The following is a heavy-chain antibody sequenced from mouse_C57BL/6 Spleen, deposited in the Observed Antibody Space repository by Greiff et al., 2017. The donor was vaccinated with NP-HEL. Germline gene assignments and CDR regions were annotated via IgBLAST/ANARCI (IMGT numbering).Heavy chain of an antibody. CDR1: GFSLSTSGMG. CDR3: ARSYDGYHYFDY. J-gene: IGHJ2*01. CDR2: IYWDDDK. V-gene: IGHV8-12*01. Sequence: QVTLKESGPGILQSSPTLSLTCSFSGFSLSTSGMGVSWIRQPSGKGLEWLAHIYWDDDKRYNPSLKSRLTISKDTSRNQVFLKITSVDTADTATYYCARSYDGYHYFDYWGQGTTLTVSS. D-gene: IGHD2-3*01.